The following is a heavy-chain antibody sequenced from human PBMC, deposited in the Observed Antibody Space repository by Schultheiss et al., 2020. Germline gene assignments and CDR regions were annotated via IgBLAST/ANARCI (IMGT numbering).Heavy chain of an antibody. CDR1: GFTFTSHD. D-gene: IGHD2-2*01. CDR3: ARGYCSSTSCQRGVNYYYGMDV. Sequence: GGSLRLSCAASGFTFTSHDMSWVRQAPGKGLEWVSVITASGGSTYYADSVKGRFTISRDTSKNTLYLQMNSLRAGDTAVYYCARGYCSSTSCQRGVNYYYGMDVWGQGTTVTVSS. V-gene: IGHV3-23*01. CDR2: ITASGGST. J-gene: IGHJ6*02.